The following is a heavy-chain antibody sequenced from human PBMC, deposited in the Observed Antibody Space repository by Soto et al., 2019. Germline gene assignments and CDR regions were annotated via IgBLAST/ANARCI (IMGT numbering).Heavy chain of an antibody. CDR1: GGSIICGAYY. J-gene: IGHJ6*02. CDR3: AREPTTVTNYYYYALDV. Sequence: PWETLSLTWLVSGGSIICGAYYWSWIRQPPGKGLEWIGYIYYSGSTYYNPSLKSRVTISVDTSKNQFSLKLSSVTAADTAVYYCAREPTTVTNYYYYALDVWGQGTTVTVSS. D-gene: IGHD4-17*01. V-gene: IGHV4-30-4*02. CDR2: IYYSGST.